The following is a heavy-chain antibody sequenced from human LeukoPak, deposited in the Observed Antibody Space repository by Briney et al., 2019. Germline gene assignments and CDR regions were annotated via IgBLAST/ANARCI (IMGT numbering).Heavy chain of an antibody. CDR1: GFTFSSYS. CDR3: ARDNVATYDILTGYYRCYFDY. Sequence: GGSLRLSCAASGFTFSSYSMNWVRQAPGKGLEWVSSISSSSSYIYYADSVKGRFTISRDNAKNSLYLQMNSLGAEDTAVYYCARDNVATYDILTGYYRCYFDYWGQGTLVTVSS. CDR2: ISSSSSYI. J-gene: IGHJ4*02. D-gene: IGHD3-9*01. V-gene: IGHV3-21*01.